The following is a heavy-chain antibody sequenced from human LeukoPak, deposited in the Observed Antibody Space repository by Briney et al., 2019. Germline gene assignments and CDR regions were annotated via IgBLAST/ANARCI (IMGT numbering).Heavy chain of an antibody. V-gene: IGHV1-2*02. CDR1: GYTFTGYY. CDR3: ARDQDDFWNYYYMDV. CDR2: ITPNSGGT. D-gene: IGHD3-3*01. J-gene: IGHJ6*03. Sequence: GASVKVSCKASGYTFTGYYLHWVRQAPGQGLEWMGWITPNSGGTNYAQRFQGRVTMTRDTSISTAYMELSRLRSDDTAVYYCARDQDDFWNYYYMDVWGKGTTVTVSS.